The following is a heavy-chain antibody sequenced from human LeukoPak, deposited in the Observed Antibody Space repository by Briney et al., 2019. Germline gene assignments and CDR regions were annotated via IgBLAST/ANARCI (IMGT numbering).Heavy chain of an antibody. Sequence: GESLKISCKGYGYSFTSYWIGWVRQMPGKGLEWMGIIYPYDSDTRYSPSFQGQVTISADKSINTAFLQCSSLKASDSAMYYCARPDSSSDYWGQGTLVTVSS. CDR1: GYSFTSYW. CDR3: ARPDSSSDY. D-gene: IGHD3-22*01. J-gene: IGHJ4*02. V-gene: IGHV5-51*01. CDR2: IYPYDSDT.